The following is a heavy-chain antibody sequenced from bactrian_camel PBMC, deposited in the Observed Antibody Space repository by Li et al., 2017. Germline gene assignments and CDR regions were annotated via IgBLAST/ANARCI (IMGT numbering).Heavy chain of an antibody. CDR1: IFRYSIHC. V-gene: IGHV3S53*01. Sequence: VQLVESGGGSVQAGGALRLSCAASIFRYSIHCMAWFRQAPGKEREAVATVDTYGNTDYADSVKGRFTISKDNAKNTVYLQMNSLKPDDTAVYYCMRDAQGPNYWGQGTQVTVS. J-gene: IGHJ4*01. D-gene: IGHD1*01. CDR2: VDTYGNT. CDR3: MRDAQGPNY.